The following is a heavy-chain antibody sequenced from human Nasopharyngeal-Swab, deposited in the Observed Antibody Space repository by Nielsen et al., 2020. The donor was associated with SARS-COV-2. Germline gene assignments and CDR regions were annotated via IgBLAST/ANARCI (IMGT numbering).Heavy chain of an antibody. V-gene: IGHV2-5*02. CDR3: ARIDFDSSGYYSAFDI. D-gene: IGHD3-22*01. J-gene: IGHJ3*02. CDR2: IYWDDDK. Sequence: RQAPGKALEWLALIYWDDDKRYSPSLKSRLTITEDTSKNQVVLTMTNMDPVDTATYYCARIDFDSSGYYSAFDIWGQGTMVTVSS.